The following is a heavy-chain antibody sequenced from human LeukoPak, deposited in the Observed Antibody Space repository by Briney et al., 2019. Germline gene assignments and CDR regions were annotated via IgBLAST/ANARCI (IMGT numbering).Heavy chain of an antibody. J-gene: IGHJ4*02. CDR2: ITAGGRGAT. Sequence: PGGSLRLSCAASGFTFDTYDVSWVRQAPGKGLEWVSTITAGGRGATYYADSVKGRFTMSRHRSTNTVSLQMNRLRVEDTAVYYCARLRGTYYFDYWGQGTLVTVSS. V-gene: IGHV3-23*01. CDR1: GFTFDTYD. CDR3: ARLRGTYYFDY. D-gene: IGHD1-26*01.